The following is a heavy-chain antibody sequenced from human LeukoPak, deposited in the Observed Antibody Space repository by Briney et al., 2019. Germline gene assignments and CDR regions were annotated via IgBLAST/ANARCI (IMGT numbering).Heavy chain of an antibody. V-gene: IGHV3-7*01. CDR3: ARFTPYYGSGSYYKGPSDY. Sequence: GGSLRLSCAASGFSLSRHWMSWVRQAPGKGLEWVANIKKDGSNKNYVDSVKGRFTISRDNAKNSLYLQMNSLRAEDTAVYYCARFTPYYGSGSYYKGPSDYWGQGTLVTVSS. CDR1: GFSLSRHW. D-gene: IGHD3-10*01. CDR2: IKKDGSNK. J-gene: IGHJ4*02.